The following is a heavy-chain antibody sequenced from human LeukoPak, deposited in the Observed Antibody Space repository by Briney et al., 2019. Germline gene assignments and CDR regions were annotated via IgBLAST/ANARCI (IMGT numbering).Heavy chain of an antibody. D-gene: IGHD3-10*01. CDR3: ASVRGRGFDY. J-gene: IGHJ4*02. Sequence: SATLSLTCAVYGGSFSGYYWSWIRQPPGKGLEWIGEINHSGSTNYNPSLKSRVTISVDTSKNQFSLKLSSVTAADTAVYYCASVRGRGFDYWGQGTLLTVSS. V-gene: IGHV4-34*01. CDR2: INHSGST. CDR1: GGSFSGYY.